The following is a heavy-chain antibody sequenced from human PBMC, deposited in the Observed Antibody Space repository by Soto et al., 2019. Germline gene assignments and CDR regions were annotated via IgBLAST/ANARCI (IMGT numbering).Heavy chain of an antibody. CDR1: GFTFSSYG. CDR3: ARDRRGDYYDSSGYYKFYIGAFDI. J-gene: IGHJ3*02. D-gene: IGHD3-22*01. Sequence: QVQLVESGGGVVQPGRSLRLSCAASGFTFSSYGMHWVRQAPGKGLEWVAVIWYDGSNKYYADSVKGRFTISRDNSKNKLYRQMNSLRAEDTAVYYCARDRRGDYYDSSGYYKFYIGAFDIWGQGTMVTVSS. V-gene: IGHV3-33*01. CDR2: IWYDGSNK.